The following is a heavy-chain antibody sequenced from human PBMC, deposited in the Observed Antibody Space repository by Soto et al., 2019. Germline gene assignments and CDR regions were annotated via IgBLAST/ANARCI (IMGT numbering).Heavy chain of an antibody. J-gene: IGHJ4*02. CDR2: IKSRTDGETT. CDR1: GFTFSIAW. D-gene: IGHD3-10*02. Sequence: GGSLRLSCAASGFTFSIAWMTWVRQAPGKGLEWVGRIKSRTDGETTDYAAPVKGRFTISRDDSKNTLYLQMNSLKTDDTAVYYCSTAFRLFPNWGQGTLVTVXS. CDR3: STAFRLFPN. V-gene: IGHV3-15*01.